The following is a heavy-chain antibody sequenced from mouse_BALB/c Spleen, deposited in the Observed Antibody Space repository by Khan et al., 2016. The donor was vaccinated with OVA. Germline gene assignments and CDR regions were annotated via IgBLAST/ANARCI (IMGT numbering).Heavy chain of an antibody. CDR3: ARNSDRYDFSY. V-gene: IGHV2-4-1*01. Sequence: QVQLKESGPGLVQPSQSLSITCTVSGFSLTTYGIHWVRQSPGQDLEWLGVIWSGGNADYNAAFISRLSISKDNSKSQVFFKMNSLQADDTAIYYCARNSDRYDFSYWGQGTLVTVSA. D-gene: IGHD2-14*01. J-gene: IGHJ3*01. CDR1: GFSLTTYG. CDR2: IWSGGNA.